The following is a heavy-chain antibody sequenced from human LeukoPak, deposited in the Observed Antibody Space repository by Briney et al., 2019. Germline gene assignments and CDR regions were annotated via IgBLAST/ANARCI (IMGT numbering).Heavy chain of an antibody. V-gene: IGHV1-2*02. CDR3: ARDPYYYYDSSGYHDY. Sequence: ASVKVSCKASGYTFTGYYMRWVRQAPGQGLEWMGWINPNSGGTNYAQKFQGRVTMTRDTSISTAYMELSRLRSDDTAVYYCARDPYYYYDSSGYHDYWGQGTLVTVSS. CDR2: INPNSGGT. CDR1: GYTFTGYY. J-gene: IGHJ4*02. D-gene: IGHD3-22*01.